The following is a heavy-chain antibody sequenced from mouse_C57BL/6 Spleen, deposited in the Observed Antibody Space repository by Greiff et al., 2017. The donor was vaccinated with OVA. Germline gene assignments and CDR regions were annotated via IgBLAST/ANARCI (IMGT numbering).Heavy chain of an antibody. J-gene: IGHJ2*01. D-gene: IGHD1-1*01. V-gene: IGHV1-52*01. Sequence: VQLQQPGAELVRPGSSVKLSCKASGYTFTSYWMHWVKQRPIQGLEWIGNIDPSDSDTHYNQKFKDKATLTVDKSSSTAYMQLSSLTSEDSAVYYCARGGTTVVAIDYWGQGTTLTVSS. CDR2: IDPSDSDT. CDR1: GYTFTSYW. CDR3: ARGGTTVVAIDY.